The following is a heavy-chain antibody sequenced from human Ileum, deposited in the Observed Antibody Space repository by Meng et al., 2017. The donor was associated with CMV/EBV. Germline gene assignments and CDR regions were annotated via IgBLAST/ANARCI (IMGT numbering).Heavy chain of an antibody. D-gene: IGHD1-26*01. Sequence: QVQLVQSESVVKKPGASVKVSCKTSGDPFTNSGITWVRQAPGQGLEWMGWINTYNDNSNSAQKFQDRFTMTKDTSTRTAHMELRSLTSDDTAVYYCARVQLSGVFDYWGQGTLVTVSS. CDR2: INTYNDNS. J-gene: IGHJ4*02. CDR1: GDPFTNSG. CDR3: ARVQLSGVFDY. V-gene: IGHV1-18*01.